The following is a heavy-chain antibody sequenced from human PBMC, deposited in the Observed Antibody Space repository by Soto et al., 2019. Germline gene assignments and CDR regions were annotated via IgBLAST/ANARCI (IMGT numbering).Heavy chain of an antibody. D-gene: IGHD2-2*01. CDR3: TTEMLPVPMWVPFYHEH. V-gene: IGHV3-15*01. Sequence: GGSLRLSCVASGIGFNNAWMSWVRQAPGKGLEWVGRVKSKSNGETADYAAPVKGRFTISRDDSRNTVYLQMNNLTTEDTAVYYCTTEMLPVPMWVPFYHEHWGQGTRVTVSS. CDR2: VKSKSNGETA. CDR1: GIGFNNAW. J-gene: IGHJ4*02.